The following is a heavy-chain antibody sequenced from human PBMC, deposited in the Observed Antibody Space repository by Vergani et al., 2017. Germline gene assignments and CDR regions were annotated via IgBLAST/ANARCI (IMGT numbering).Heavy chain of an antibody. CDR1: GGSFSGYY. CDR3: ARDPEYFGDRGYFDY. CDR2: INHSGST. V-gene: IGHV4-34*01. J-gene: IGHJ4*02. D-gene: IGHD3-10*01. Sequence: QVQLQQWGAGLLTPSETLSLTCAVYGGSFSGYYWSWIRQPPGKGLEWIGEINHSGSTNYNPSLKIRVTMSVDTSKNQFSLKLSSVTAADTAVYYCARDPEYFGDRGYFDYWGQGTLVTVSS.